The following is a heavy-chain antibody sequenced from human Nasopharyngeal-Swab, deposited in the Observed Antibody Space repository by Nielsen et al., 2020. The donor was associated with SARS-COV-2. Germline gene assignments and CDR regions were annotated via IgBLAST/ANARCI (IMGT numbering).Heavy chain of an antibody. CDR3: AKDVGRVERTADTFDI. CDR2: ISYDGGNK. J-gene: IGHJ3*02. V-gene: IGHV3-30*18. D-gene: IGHD1-1*01. CDR1: GFTFSSYG. Sequence: GGSLRLSCAASGFTFSSYGIHWVRQAPGKGLEWLAVISYDGGNKYYADSVKGRCTISRDNSKNTLYLQMNSLRPEDTAVYYCAKDVGRVERTADTFDIWGQGTMVTVSS.